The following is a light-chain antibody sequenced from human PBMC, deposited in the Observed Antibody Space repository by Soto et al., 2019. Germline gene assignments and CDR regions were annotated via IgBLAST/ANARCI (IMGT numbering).Light chain of an antibody. J-gene: IGKJ5*01. V-gene: IGKV3-20*01. CDR3: QQYGSSPIT. CDR1: QSVSSSY. CDR2: DAS. Sequence: IVEMQYPGASSLSRGERATVSYRTSQSVSSSYLAWYQQKPGQAPRLLIFDASIRVPTTPARFSGSVSGTEFTLTISSLESEDFAVYYCQQYGSSPITFGQGTRLEIK.